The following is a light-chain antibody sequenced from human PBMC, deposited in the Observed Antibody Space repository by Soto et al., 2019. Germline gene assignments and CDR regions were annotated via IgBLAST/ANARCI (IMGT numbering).Light chain of an antibody. CDR1: NSDVGDYNF. Sequence: QSVLTQPASVSGSPGQSITISCVGTNSDVGDYNFVSWYQQHPGKAPKLMIYEVTNRPSGVSNRFSGSKSGNTASLTISGLQAEDEADYYCSSYTSSTTLRVFGGGTQLTVL. V-gene: IGLV2-14*01. J-gene: IGLJ3*02. CDR2: EVT. CDR3: SSYTSSTTLRV.